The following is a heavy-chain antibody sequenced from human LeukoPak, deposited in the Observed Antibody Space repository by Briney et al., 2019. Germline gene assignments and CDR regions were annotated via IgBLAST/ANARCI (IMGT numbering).Heavy chain of an antibody. CDR1: GFSLNTRGVG. D-gene: IGHD3-22*01. V-gene: IGHV2-5*02. CDR3: AHRKNYYDSSVFDN. CDR2: IYWDDDR. Sequence: SGPTLVNPTQTLTLTCTFSGFSLNTRGVGVGWIRQPPGRALEWLALIYWDDDRRYSPSLRSRLTITKDTSKNQVVLTMTNMDPVDTATYFCAHRKNYYDSSVFDNWGQGTLVTVSS. J-gene: IGHJ4*02.